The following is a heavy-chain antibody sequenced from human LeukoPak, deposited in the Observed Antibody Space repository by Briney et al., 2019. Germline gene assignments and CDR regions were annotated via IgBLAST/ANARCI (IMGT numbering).Heavy chain of an antibody. Sequence: SETLSLTCTVSGGSISSYYWSWIRQPPGKGLEWIGYIYYNGSTNYNPSLKSRVTISVDTSKNQFSLKLSSVTAADTAVYYCASGVAAAGAFDYWGQGTLVTVSS. CDR3: ASGVAAAGAFDY. V-gene: IGHV4-59*01. CDR1: GGSISSYY. D-gene: IGHD6-13*01. CDR2: IYYNGST. J-gene: IGHJ4*02.